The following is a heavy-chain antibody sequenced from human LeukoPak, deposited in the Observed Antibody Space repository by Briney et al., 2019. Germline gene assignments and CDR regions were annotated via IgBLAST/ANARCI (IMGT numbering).Heavy chain of an antibody. CDR1: GGSISSYY. CDR3: AIRSYHRRQRLLHFDP. V-gene: IGHV4-4*07. D-gene: IGHD2-21*02. Sequence: PSETLSLTCTVSGGSISSYYWSWIRQPAGKGLEWIGRIYTSGSTNYNPSLKSRVTISVDTSKNQFSLKLSSVTAADTAVYYCAIRSYHRRQRLLHFDPWGQGTLVTVSS. J-gene: IGHJ5*02. CDR2: IYTSGST.